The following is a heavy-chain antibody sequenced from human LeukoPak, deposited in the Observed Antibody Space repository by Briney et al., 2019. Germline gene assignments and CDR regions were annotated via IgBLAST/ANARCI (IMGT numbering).Heavy chain of an antibody. D-gene: IGHD3-3*01. CDR2: INPNSGGT. Sequence: ASVKVSCKASGYTFTGYYMHWVRQAPGQGLEGMGWINPNSGGTNYAQKFQGRVTMTRDTSISTAYMELSRLRSDDTAVYYCARDIALGITNNNWFDPWGQGTLVTVSS. V-gene: IGHV1-2*02. CDR3: ARDIALGITNNNWFDP. CDR1: GYTFTGYY. J-gene: IGHJ5*02.